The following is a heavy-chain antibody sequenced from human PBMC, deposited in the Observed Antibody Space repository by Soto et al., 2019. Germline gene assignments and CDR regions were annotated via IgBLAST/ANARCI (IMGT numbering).Heavy chain of an antibody. CDR3: AREGGTRTYYYYYYMDV. V-gene: IGHV1-18*01. CDR1: GYTFTSYG. J-gene: IGHJ6*03. D-gene: IGHD2-8*01. CDR2: ISAYNGNT. Sequence: ASVKVSCKASGYTFTSYGISWVRQAPGQGLEWMGWISAYNGNTNYAQKLQGRVPMTTDTSTSTAYMELRSLRSDDTAVYYCAREGGTRTYYYYYYMDVWGKGTTVTVSS.